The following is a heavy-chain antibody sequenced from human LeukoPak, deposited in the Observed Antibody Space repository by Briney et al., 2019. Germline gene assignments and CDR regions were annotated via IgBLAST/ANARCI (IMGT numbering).Heavy chain of an antibody. CDR2: IGGTGSDR. V-gene: IGHV3-21*01. J-gene: IGHJ4*02. CDR3: ATETIGRHYDY. D-gene: IGHD1-14*01. CDR1: GFSFGSSG. Sequence: GGSLRLSCAASGFSFGSSGINWVRQAPGRGLEWVASIGGTGSDRYYADSAKGRFTISRDNAKNSLYLQINSLRVEDTAVYYCATETIGRHYDYWGQGTLLTVSS.